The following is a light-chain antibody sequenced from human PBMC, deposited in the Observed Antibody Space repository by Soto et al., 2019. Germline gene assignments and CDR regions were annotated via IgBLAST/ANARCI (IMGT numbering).Light chain of an antibody. CDR1: SSNIGAGYN. Sequence: QSVLTQPPSESGAPGQRVTISCTGSSSNIGAGYNVHWYQQVPGTAPKLLIYGDSNRPSGVPDRFSGSKSGTSASLAITGLQAEDEADYYCQSYDSSLSGWLFGGGTKLTFL. V-gene: IGLV1-40*01. CDR3: QSYDSSLSGWL. CDR2: GDS. J-gene: IGLJ3*02.